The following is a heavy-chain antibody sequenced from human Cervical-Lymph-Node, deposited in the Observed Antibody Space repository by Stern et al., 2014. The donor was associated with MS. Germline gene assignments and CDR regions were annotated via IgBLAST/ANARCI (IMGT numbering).Heavy chain of an antibody. CDR1: GYTFTGYY. Sequence: QVQLGQSGAEVKKPGASVKVSCKASGYTFTGYYMHWVRQAPGQGLEWMGWINPNSGGTNYAQKFQGWVTMTRDTSISTAYMELSRLRSDDTAVYYCARDLQRGGAAFDIWGQGTMVTVSS. CDR2: INPNSGGT. J-gene: IGHJ3*02. CDR3: ARDLQRGGAAFDI. D-gene: IGHD6-25*01. V-gene: IGHV1-2*04.